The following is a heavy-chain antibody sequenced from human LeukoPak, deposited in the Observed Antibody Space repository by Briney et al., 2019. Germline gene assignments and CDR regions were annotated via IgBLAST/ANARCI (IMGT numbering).Heavy chain of an antibody. Sequence: GGSLRLSCAASGFTFSSYWMSWVRQAPGKGLEWVANIKQDGSEKYYVDSVKGRFTISRDNDKNSLYLQMNSLRAEDTAVYYCARGQPYDILTGYPDYWGQGTLVTVSS. V-gene: IGHV3-7*03. CDR2: IKQDGSEK. CDR1: GFTFSSYW. J-gene: IGHJ4*02. D-gene: IGHD3-9*01. CDR3: ARGQPYDILTGYPDY.